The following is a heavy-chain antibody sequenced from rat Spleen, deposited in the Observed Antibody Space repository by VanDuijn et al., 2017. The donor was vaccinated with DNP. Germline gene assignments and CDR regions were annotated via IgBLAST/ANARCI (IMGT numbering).Heavy chain of an antibody. J-gene: IGHJ2*01. CDR3: SRPYGY. CDR2: IDYDGSTT. V-gene: IGHV5-22*01. D-gene: IGHD1-3*01. CDR1: GFTFSDYY. Sequence: EVQLVESGGGLVQPGRSLKLSCAVSGFTFSDYYMAWVRQAPAKGLEWVASIDYDGSTTYYRDSVKGRFTISRDNAKNTLYLEMNSLRSEDTATYYCSRPYGYWGQGVVVTVSS.